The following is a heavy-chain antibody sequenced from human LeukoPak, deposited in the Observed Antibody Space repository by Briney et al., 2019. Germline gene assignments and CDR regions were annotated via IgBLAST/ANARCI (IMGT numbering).Heavy chain of an antibody. V-gene: IGHV1-46*01. CDR1: GYTFTSYY. Sequence: ASVKVSCKASGYTFTSYYMHWVRQAPGQGLEWMGIINPSGGSTSYAQKFQGRVTMTRDTSTSTVYMELSNLRSEGTAVYYCAGRSYLEELDYWGQGTLVTVSS. J-gene: IGHJ4*02. CDR2: INPSGGST. D-gene: IGHD3-10*01. CDR3: AGRSYLEELDY.